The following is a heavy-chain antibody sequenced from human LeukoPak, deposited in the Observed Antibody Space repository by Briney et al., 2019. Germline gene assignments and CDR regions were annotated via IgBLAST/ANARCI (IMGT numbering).Heavy chain of an antibody. CDR1: GFTVSSNY. V-gene: IGHV3-53*01. CDR2: IYSGGST. Sequence: GGSLRLSCAASGFTVSSNYMSWVRQAPGKGLEWVSVIYSGGSTYYADSVKGRFTISRDNSKNTLYLQMNSLRAEDTAVYYCASYSGSWGHYYYGMGVWGQGTTVTVS. J-gene: IGHJ6*02. D-gene: IGHD6-13*01. CDR3: ASYSGSWGHYYYGMGV.